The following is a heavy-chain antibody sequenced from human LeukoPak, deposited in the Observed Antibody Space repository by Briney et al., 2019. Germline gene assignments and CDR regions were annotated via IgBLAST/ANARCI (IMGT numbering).Heavy chain of an antibody. CDR3: AIPNDYGDYFFDY. J-gene: IGHJ4*02. D-gene: IGHD4-17*01. Sequence: ASVKVSFKASGYTFTSYGISWVRQAPGQGLEWMGWISAYNGNTNYAQKLQGRVTMTTDTSTSTAYMELRSLRSDDTDVYYCAIPNDYGDYFFDYWGQGTLVTVSS. CDR2: ISAYNGNT. CDR1: GYTFTSYG. V-gene: IGHV1-18*01.